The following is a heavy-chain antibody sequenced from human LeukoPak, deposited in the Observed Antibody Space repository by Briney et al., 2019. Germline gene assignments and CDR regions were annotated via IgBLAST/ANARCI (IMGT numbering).Heavy chain of an antibody. CDR2: ISSSSSYI. V-gene: IGHV3-21*01. D-gene: IGHD4-23*01. CDR3: ARNYGGNSRDSYYFDY. J-gene: IGHJ4*02. CDR1: GFTFSSYS. Sequence: PGGSLRLSCAASGFTFSSYSMNWVRQAPGKGLEWVSSISSSSSYIYYADSVKGRFTISRDNAKNSLYLQMNSLRAEDTAVYYCARNYGGNSRDSYYFDYWGQGTLVTVSS.